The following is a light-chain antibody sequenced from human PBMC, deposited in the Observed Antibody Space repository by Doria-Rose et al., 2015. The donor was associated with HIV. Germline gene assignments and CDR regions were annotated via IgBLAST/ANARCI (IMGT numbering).Light chain of an antibody. CDR2: DGS. Sequence: TQSPGTLSLSPGERATLSCRASQSFSSTYSAWYQQKPGQAPSLLIYDGSTSATGIPDRFSASGSETDFTLTINRLEPEDFALYYCHQYGSSWTFGQGTKVEI. CDR1: QSFSSTY. CDR3: HQYGSSWT. V-gene: IGKV3-20*01. J-gene: IGKJ1*01.